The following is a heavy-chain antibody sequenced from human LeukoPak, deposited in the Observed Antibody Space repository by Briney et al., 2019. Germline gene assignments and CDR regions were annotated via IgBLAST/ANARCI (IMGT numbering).Heavy chain of an antibody. V-gene: IGHV4-34*01. Sequence: SETLSLTCAVYGGSFSGYYWSWIRQPPGKGLERIGAINHSGSTNYNPSLKSRVTISVDTSKNQFSLKLSSVTAADTAVYYCASSRGYVWGSYRPFDYWGQGTLVTVSS. D-gene: IGHD3-16*02. CDR3: ASSRGYVWGSYRPFDY. CDR1: GGSFSGYY. CDR2: INHSGST. J-gene: IGHJ4*02.